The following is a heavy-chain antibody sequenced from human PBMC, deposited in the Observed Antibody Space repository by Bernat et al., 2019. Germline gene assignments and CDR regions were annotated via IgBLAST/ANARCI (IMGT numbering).Heavy chain of an antibody. D-gene: IGHD2-21*02. Sequence: QLQLQESGPGLVKPSETLSLTCTVSGGSISSSSYYWGWIRQPPGKGLEWIGSIYYSGSTYYNPSLKSRVTISVDTSKNQFSLKLSSVTAADTAVYYCARNFYCGGGCYAPFAFDIWGQGTMVTVSS. CDR2: IYYSGST. V-gene: IGHV4-39*01. CDR1: GGSISSSSYY. CDR3: ARNFYCGGGCYAPFAFDI. J-gene: IGHJ3*02.